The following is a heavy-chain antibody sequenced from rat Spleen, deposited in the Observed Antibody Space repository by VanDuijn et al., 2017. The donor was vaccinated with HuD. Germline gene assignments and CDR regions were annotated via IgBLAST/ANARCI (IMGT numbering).Heavy chain of an antibody. CDR3: AKDPWDSGANWFAY. D-gene: IGHD4-3*01. CDR2: ISYDGGST. J-gene: IGHJ2*01. CDR1: GFNFNDYW. Sequence: EVKLVESGGGLVQPGRSLKLSCAASGFNFNDYWMGWVRQAPGKGLVWVASISYDGGSTNYRDSVKGRFTISRDNAKNTLYLQMESLRSEDTATYYCAKDPWDSGANWFAYWGQGVMVTVSS. V-gene: IGHV5-20*01.